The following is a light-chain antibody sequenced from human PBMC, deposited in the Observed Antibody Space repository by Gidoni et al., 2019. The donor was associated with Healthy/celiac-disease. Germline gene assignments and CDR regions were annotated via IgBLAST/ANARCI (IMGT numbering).Light chain of an antibody. J-gene: IGLJ1*01. V-gene: IGLV2-14*01. Sequence: QSALTQPASVSGSPGQSLTISCTGTSSDVGGYNYVSGYQQHPGKAPKLMIYDVSNRPSGVSNRFSGSKSGNTASLTISGLQAEDEADYYCSSYTSSSTLYVFGTGTKVXV. CDR2: DVS. CDR1: SSDVGGYNY. CDR3: SSYTSSSTLYV.